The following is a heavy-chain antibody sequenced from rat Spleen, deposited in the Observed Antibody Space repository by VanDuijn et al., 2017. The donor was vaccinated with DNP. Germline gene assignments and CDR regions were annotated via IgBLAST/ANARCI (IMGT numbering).Heavy chain of an antibody. CDR2: INTDGSKT. D-gene: IGHD1-12*03. J-gene: IGHJ2*01. CDR3: ARVDRDGYAHDC. CDR1: GFTFSNYY. Sequence: EVQLVESGGGLVQPGRSLKLSCAASGFTFSNYYMSWVRQAPTMGLEWVASINTDGSKTYYRDSVKGRFTISRDNAKNTLHLQMNSLRSEDTATYYGARVDRDGYAHDCWGQGVMVTVSS. V-gene: IGHV5S23*01.